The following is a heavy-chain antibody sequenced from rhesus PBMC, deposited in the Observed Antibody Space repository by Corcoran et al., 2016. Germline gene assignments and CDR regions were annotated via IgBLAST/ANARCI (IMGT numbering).Heavy chain of an antibody. V-gene: IGHV4-92*01. D-gene: IGHD5-24*01. Sequence: QVQLQESGPGLVKPSENLSLTCTVSGGSISDSYFWNWIRQAPGKGLEWMGRISGSGGTTSSNPALEMRFTISKDTSKNQFSLKLSSVTAADTAVYYCARRVGWGNFGYWYFDIWGPGTPITISS. CDR2: ISGSGGTT. J-gene: IGHJ2*01. CDR1: GGSISDSYF. CDR3: ARRVGWGNFGYWYFDI.